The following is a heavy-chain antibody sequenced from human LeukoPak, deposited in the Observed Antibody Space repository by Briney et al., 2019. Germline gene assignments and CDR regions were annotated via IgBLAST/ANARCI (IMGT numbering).Heavy chain of an antibody. CDR1: GGSISSYY. J-gene: IGHJ4*02. Sequence: SETLSLTCTVSGGSISSYYWSWIRQPPGKGLEWIGYIYYSGSTNYNPSLKSRVTISVDTSKNQFSLKLSSVTAADTAVYYCARLTGSYNLDYWGQGTLVTVSS. CDR2: IYYSGST. V-gene: IGHV4-59*01. D-gene: IGHD3-10*01. CDR3: ARLTGSYNLDY.